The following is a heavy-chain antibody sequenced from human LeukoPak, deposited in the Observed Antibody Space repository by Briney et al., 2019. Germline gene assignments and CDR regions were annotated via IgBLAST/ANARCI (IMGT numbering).Heavy chain of an antibody. Sequence: GESLKISGKGSGYSFTTYWIGWVRQMPGKGLEWMGIIYPDDSDTRYSPSFQGQVTISADKSISTAYLQWSSLKASDTAMYYCARRSTSWHIDYWGQGTLVTVSS. J-gene: IGHJ4*02. CDR1: GYSFTTYW. D-gene: IGHD6-13*01. V-gene: IGHV5-51*01. CDR2: IYPDDSDT. CDR3: ARRSTSWHIDY.